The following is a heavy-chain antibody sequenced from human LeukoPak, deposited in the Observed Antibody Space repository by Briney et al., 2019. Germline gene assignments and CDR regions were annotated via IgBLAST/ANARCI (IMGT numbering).Heavy chain of an antibody. V-gene: IGHV3-23*01. CDR3: AKHLRFDYSDYGDYFDF. Sequence: PAGSLSLSCAVYGFSFSSGFNSYAMTWVRQAPGREGEWVSAIRGSGADTYYADSVRARFTISRDNSRNTVCFQLNSLTVEATAVYYCAKHLRFDYSDYGDYFDFWGQGTLVTVSS. J-gene: IGHJ4*02. CDR2: IRGSGADT. D-gene: IGHD4-11*01. CDR1: GFSFSSGFNSYA.